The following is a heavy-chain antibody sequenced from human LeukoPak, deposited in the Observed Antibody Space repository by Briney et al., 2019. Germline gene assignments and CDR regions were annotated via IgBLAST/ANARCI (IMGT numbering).Heavy chain of an antibody. CDR3: AIIIIEANSPPDY. CDR2: IYAGDSDT. J-gene: IGHJ4*02. V-gene: IGHV5-51*01. CDR1: GYRFTNYW. D-gene: IGHD2/OR15-2a*01. Sequence: GESLKISCKVSGYRFTNYWIGWVRQMPGEGLEWMGIIYAGDSDTRYSPSFQGQVTISVDKSISTAYLQWSSLKASDTAIYYCAIIIIEANSPPDYWGQGTLVTVSS.